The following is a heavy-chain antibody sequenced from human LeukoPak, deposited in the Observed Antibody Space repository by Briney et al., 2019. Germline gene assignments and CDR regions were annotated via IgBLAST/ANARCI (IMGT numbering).Heavy chain of an antibody. CDR1: GYTFTSYY. CDR2: INPSGGST. CDR3: ARDPSGYFDY. Sequence: ASVKVSCKASGYTFTSYYMHWVRQAPGQGLEWMGIINPSGGSTNYAQKFQGRVTITADKSTSTAYMELSSLRSEDTAVYYCARDPSGYFDYWGQGTLVTVSS. J-gene: IGHJ4*02. D-gene: IGHD3-10*01. V-gene: IGHV1-46*01.